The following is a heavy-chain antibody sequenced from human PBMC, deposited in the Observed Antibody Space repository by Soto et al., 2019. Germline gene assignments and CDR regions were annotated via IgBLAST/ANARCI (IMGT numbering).Heavy chain of an antibody. J-gene: IGHJ6*01. V-gene: IGHV1-69*01. Sequence: QVQLVQSGAEVKKPGSSVKVSCKASGGTFSSYAISWVRQAPGQGLEWMGGIIPIFGTANYAQKFQGRVTITADESTSTAYMELSSMRSEDTAVYYCARDKGKEIQGKGRYYSGMDVWGQGTTVTVSS. D-gene: IGHD6-13*01. CDR1: GGTFSSYA. CDR3: ARDKGKEIQGKGRYYSGMDV. CDR2: IIPIFGTA.